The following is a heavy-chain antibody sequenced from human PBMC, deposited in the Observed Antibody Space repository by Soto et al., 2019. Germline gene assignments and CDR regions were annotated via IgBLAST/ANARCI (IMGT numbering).Heavy chain of an antibody. CDR2: INAGNGNT. Sequence: QVQLVQSGAEEKKPGASVKVSCKASGYTFTSYAMHWVRQAPGQRLEWMGWINAGNGNTKYSQKFQGRVTTTRDTSASTAYMELSSLRPEDTAVYYCARDPSYYGMDVWGQGTTVTVPS. CDR3: ARDPSYYGMDV. J-gene: IGHJ6*02. V-gene: IGHV1-3*05. CDR1: GYTFTSYA.